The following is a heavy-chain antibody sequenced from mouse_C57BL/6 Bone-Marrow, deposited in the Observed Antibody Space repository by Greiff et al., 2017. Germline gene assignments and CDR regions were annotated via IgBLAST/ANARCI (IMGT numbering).Heavy chain of an antibody. CDR2: IWSGGST. Sequence: VKLVESGPGLVQPSQSLSITCTVSGFSLTSYGVHWVRQSPGKGLEWLGVIWSGGSTDYNAAFISRLSISKDNSKSQVFFKMNSLQADDTAIYYCARRHDYDGYYFDYWGQGTTLTVSS. J-gene: IGHJ2*01. V-gene: IGHV2-2*01. D-gene: IGHD2-4*01. CDR3: ARRHDYDGYYFDY. CDR1: GFSLTSYG.